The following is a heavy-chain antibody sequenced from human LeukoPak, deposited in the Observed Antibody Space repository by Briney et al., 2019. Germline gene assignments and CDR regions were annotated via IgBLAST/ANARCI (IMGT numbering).Heavy chain of an antibody. Sequence: GGSLRLSCAAAGFTVNNDYMSWVRQAAGWGLEWVSVIFSDGNTYYANSVKGRFIISRDNSKNMLYLQMNSLGAEDTAVYYCAKDISATKPYYADYWGQGTLVTVSS. CDR2: IFSDGNT. D-gene: IGHD6-13*01. V-gene: IGHV3-53*01. CDR3: AKDISATKPYYADY. CDR1: GFTVNNDY. J-gene: IGHJ4*02.